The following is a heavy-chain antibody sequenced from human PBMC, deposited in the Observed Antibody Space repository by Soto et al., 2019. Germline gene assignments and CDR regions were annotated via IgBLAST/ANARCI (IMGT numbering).Heavy chain of an antibody. CDR3: ARLAVARAVSAWFDP. J-gene: IGHJ5*02. CDR1: GDSINSYY. V-gene: IGHV4-4*07. D-gene: IGHD2-15*01. CDR2: IYISGTT. Sequence: SETLSLTCTVSGDSINSYYWTWIRQPAGKGLEWIGRIYISGTTDYNPSLKSRVTMSVDTSKNQFSLKLTSVTAADTAVYYCARLAVARAVSAWFDPWGQGTLVTVSS.